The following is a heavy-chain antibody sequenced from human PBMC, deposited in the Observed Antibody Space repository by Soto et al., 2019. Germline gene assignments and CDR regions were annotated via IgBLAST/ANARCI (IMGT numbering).Heavy chain of an antibody. V-gene: IGHV1-3*01. CDR1: GYTFTSYA. D-gene: IGHD6-19*01. Sequence: QVQLVQSGAEVKKPGGSVKVSCKASGYTFTSYAMHWVRQAPGQGLEWMGWSNAGNGNTKYSQKFQGRVTITRDTSASTAYMELSSLRSEDTAVYYCARTEAVAAYNWFDPWGQGTLVTVSS. J-gene: IGHJ5*02. CDR3: ARTEAVAAYNWFDP. CDR2: SNAGNGNT.